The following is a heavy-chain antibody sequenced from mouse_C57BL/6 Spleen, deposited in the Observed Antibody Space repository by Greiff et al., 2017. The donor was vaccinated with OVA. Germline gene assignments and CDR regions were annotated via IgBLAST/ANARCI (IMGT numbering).Heavy chain of an antibody. CDR2: IYPGSGNT. D-gene: IGHD3-2*02. J-gene: IGHJ3*01. V-gene: IGHV1-66*01. CDR1: GYSFTSYY. Sequence: VQLQQSGPELVKPGASVKISCKASGYSFTSYYIHWVKQRPGKGLEWIGWIYPGSGNTKYNEKLQGKATLTGDKSSITAYMQLSSLTSEDSAVYYYARGAQATAWFAYWGQGTLVTVSA. CDR3: ARGAQATAWFAY.